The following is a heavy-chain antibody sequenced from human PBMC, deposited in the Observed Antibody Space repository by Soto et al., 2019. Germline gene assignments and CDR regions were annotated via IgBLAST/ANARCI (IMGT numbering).Heavy chain of an antibody. CDR2: ISSSGNTI. CDR3: ARDFAVGDL. V-gene: IGHV3-48*03. Sequence: EVQLVESGGGLVQPGGSLRLSCAASGFSFSSYEMHWVRRAPGKGLEWVSYISSSGNTIYYADSVKGRFTISRDNAKNSLYLQMNSLRAEDTAVYYCARDFAVGDLWGQGTLVTVSS. CDR1: GFSFSSYE. D-gene: IGHD3-16*01. J-gene: IGHJ4*02.